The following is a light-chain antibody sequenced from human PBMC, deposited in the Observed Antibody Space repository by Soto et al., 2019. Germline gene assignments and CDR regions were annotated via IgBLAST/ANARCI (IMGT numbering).Light chain of an antibody. CDR2: EVS. CDR1: NSDVGSFNL. Sequence: SALTQPASVSGSPGPSITISCTGTNSDVGSFNLVSWYQHHPGKAPELILYEVSQRPSGVSSRFSGSKSGNTASLTISGLQAEDEADYYCSSYAGNSPLWVFGGGTKRTVL. CDR3: SSYAGNSPLWV. J-gene: IGLJ3*02. V-gene: IGLV2-23*02.